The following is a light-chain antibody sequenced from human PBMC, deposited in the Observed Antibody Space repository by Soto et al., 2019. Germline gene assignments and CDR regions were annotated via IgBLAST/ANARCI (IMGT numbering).Light chain of an antibody. CDR1: QGIITY. J-gene: IGKJ4*01. Sequence: IQLTQSPSSLSASVGDSVTITWRASQGIITYLAWYQQKPGKAPNLLIYGSSTLQSGVPLRFSGSGSGTDFTLTINSLQAEDFATYYCQQTRSYPSTFGGGTKVDIK. CDR2: GSS. V-gene: IGKV1-9*01. CDR3: QQTRSYPST.